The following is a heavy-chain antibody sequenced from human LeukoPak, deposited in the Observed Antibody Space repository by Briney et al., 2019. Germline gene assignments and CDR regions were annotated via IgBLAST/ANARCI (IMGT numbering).Heavy chain of an antibody. D-gene: IGHD3/OR15-3a*01. CDR2: ISSDGSYI. CDR1: GFTFSDYE. Sequence: GGSLRLSCAASGFTFSDYEVTWVRHSPGKGLEWISYISSDGSYIYYADSVKGRFTISRDNAKNSVYLQMNSLRVEDTAVYYCARDRTGDLDYWGQGTLVSVSS. V-gene: IGHV3-48*03. J-gene: IGHJ4*02. CDR3: ARDRTGDLDY.